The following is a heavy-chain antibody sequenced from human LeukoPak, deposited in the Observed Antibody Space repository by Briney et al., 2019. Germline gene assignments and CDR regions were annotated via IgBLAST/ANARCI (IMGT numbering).Heavy chain of an antibody. CDR3: ARERLSFTYYYGSGSYYTGSNWFDP. CDR1: GGSFSGYY. Sequence: PSETLSLTCAVYGGSFSGYYWRWIRQPPGKGLEWIGEINHSGSTNYNPSLKSRVTISVDTSKNQFSLKLSSVTAADTAVYYCARERLSFTYYYGSGSYYTGSNWFDPRGQGTLVTVSS. J-gene: IGHJ5*02. D-gene: IGHD3-10*01. V-gene: IGHV4-34*01. CDR2: INHSGST.